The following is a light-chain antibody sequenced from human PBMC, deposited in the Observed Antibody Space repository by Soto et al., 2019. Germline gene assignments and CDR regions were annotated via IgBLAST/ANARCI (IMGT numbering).Light chain of an antibody. V-gene: IGKV3-15*01. CDR1: QSVSSY. CDR2: GAS. J-gene: IGKJ4*01. CDR3: QHYNNWPLT. Sequence: ELVMMQSPVTLSVSPGERATLSCRASQSVSSYLAWYQQKPGQAPRLLIYGASTRATGIPARFSGSGSGTEFTLTISSLQSEDFAVYYCQHYNNWPLTFGGGTKVEIK.